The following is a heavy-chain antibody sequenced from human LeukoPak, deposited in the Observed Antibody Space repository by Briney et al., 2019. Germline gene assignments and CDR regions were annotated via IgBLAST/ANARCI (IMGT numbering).Heavy chain of an antibody. V-gene: IGHV1-8*01. CDR3: ARADYVLRFLEWLRNQTYYYYYYMDV. Sequence: GASVKVSCKASGYTFTSYDINWVRQATGQGLEWMGWMNPNSGNTGYAQKFQGRVTMTRNTSISTAYMELSSLRSEDTAVYYCARADYVLRFLEWLRNQTYYYYYYMDVWGKGTTVTVSS. J-gene: IGHJ6*03. D-gene: IGHD3-3*01. CDR2: MNPNSGNT. CDR1: GYTFTSYD.